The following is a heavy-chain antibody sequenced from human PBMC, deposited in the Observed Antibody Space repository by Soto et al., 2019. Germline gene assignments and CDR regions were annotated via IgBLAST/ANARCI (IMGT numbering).Heavy chain of an antibody. D-gene: IGHD3-22*01. Sequence: PSETLSLTCAVSGYSISSGYYWGWIRQPPGKGLEGVGSIYHSGSTYYNPSLKSRVTISVDTSKNQFSLKLSSVTAADTAVYYCAKWDSSDYGFDYWGQGTVVTVSS. CDR2: IYHSGST. V-gene: IGHV4-38-2*01. CDR1: GYSISSGYY. J-gene: IGHJ4*02. CDR3: AKWDSSDYGFDY.